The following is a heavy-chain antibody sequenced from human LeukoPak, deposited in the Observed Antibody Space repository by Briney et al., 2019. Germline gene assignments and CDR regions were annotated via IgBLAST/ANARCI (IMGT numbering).Heavy chain of an antibody. D-gene: IGHD6-19*01. CDR2: INHSGST. CDR3: AGHPFSAPFDY. J-gene: IGHJ4*02. Sequence: SETLSLTCAVYGGSLSGYYWSWIRQPPGKGLEWIGEINHSGSTNYNPSLKSRATISLDTSKNQVSLKVNSVTAADTAVYYCAGHPFSAPFDYWGQGTLVTVSS. CDR1: GGSLSGYY. V-gene: IGHV4-34*01.